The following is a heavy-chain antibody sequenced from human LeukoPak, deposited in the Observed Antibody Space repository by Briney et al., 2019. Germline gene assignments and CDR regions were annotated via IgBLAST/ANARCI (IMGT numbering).Heavy chain of an antibody. J-gene: IGHJ4*02. CDR2: IYYSGST. CDR3: ASSSWYLSLFDY. D-gene: IGHD6-13*01. Sequence: PSETLSLTCTVSGGSISSYYWSWIRQPPGKGLEWIGYIYYSGSTNYNPSLKSRVTISVDTSKNQFSLKLSSVTAADTAVYYCASSSWYLSLFDYWGQGTLVTVSS. CDR1: GGSISSYY. V-gene: IGHV4-59*12.